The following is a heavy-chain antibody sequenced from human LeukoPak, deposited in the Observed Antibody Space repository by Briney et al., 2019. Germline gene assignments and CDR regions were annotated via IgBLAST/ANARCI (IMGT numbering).Heavy chain of an antibody. CDR3: VTDGK. D-gene: IGHD5-24*01. J-gene: IGHJ4*02. CDR2: IRSKAYGGTT. V-gene: IGHV3-49*03. Sequence: GGSLRLSCTASGFTFGDYAMSWFRQAPGKGLEWVGFIRSKAYGGTTEYAASVKGRFIISRDDSKNTLYLQMNSLKTEDTAVYYCVTDGKWGQGTLVTVSS. CDR1: GFTFGDYA.